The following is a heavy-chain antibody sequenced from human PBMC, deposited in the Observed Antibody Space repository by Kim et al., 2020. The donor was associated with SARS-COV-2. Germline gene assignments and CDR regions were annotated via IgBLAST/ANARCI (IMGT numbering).Heavy chain of an antibody. CDR1: GYSFTNYG. D-gene: IGHD1-26*01. J-gene: IGHJ4*02. CDR3: ARGTGIVGATRGSYYFDF. V-gene: IGHV1-18*01. CDR2: ISAYNDNT. Sequence: ASVKVSCKASGYSFTNYGLSWVRQAPGQGLKWMGWISAYNDNTNYAQNLQGRVTMTTDTSTTTAYMELRGLRSDDTAVYYCARGTGIVGATRGSYYFDFWGQGTLVTVSS.